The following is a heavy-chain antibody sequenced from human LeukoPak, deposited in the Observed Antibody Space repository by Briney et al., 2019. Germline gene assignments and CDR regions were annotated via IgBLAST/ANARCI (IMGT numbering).Heavy chain of an antibody. Sequence: PGGSRRPSWAPSGFTFISYAMHWVRQAQGKGRGWGAVIWYDGSNKYYADSVKGRFTISRDNSKNTLYLQMNSLRAEDTAVYYCARDRLAVADHANWFDPWGQGTLVTVSS. CDR1: GFTFISYA. D-gene: IGHD6-19*01. CDR2: IWYDGSNK. J-gene: IGHJ5*02. CDR3: ARDRLAVADHANWFDP. V-gene: IGHV3-33*01.